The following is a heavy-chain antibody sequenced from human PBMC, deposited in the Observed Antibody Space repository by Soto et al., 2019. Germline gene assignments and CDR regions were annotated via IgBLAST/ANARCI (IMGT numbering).Heavy chain of an antibody. CDR2: ISGSDGKT. J-gene: IGHJ4*02. Sequence: PGGSLRLSCASSVFSFVSYALSWVRQAPGKGLEWVPTISGSDGKTFYADSVKGRFSISRDTSQSTLYLQMNSLRADDTAMYYCARWSYLDYWGQGTRVTVSS. CDR3: ARWSYLDY. D-gene: IGHD3-3*01. V-gene: IGHV3-23*01. CDR1: VFSFVSYA.